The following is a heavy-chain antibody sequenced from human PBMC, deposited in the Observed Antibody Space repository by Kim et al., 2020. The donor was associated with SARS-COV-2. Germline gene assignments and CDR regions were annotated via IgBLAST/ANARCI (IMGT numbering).Heavy chain of an antibody. J-gene: IGHJ4*02. Sequence: ADAGKGQFTISRDNAKNTLYLQMNSLRAEDTAVYYCAREGDSSSWYGGLDYWGQGTLVTVSS. CDR3: AREGDSSSWYGGLDY. D-gene: IGHD6-13*01. V-gene: IGHV3-30*07.